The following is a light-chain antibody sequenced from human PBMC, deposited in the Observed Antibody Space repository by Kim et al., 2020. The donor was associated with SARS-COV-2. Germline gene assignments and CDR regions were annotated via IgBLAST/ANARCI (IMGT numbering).Light chain of an antibody. CDR1: TSDIVGFNY. Sequence: RSIIISSTAATSDIVGFNYVSWYHQHPAKDAHLMIYDVTKRPSGVFIRFSCSKSANTASLIISWLQAADEAAYYCSSYTNSGTRVFGGGTKLTVL. V-gene: IGLV2-14*03. CDR2: DVT. J-gene: IGLJ3*02. CDR3: SSYTNSGTRV.